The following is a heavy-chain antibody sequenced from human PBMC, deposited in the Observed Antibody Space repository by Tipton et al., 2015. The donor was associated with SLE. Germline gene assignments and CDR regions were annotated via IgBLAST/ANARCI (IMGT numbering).Heavy chain of an antibody. CDR2: IYYSGST. D-gene: IGHD3-9*01. Sequence: TLSLTCTVSGGSISSYYWSWIRQPPGKGLEWIGSIYYSGSTYYNPSLKSRVTISVDTSKNQFSLKLSSVTAADTAVYYCARRTKDYDILTGRRGAFDIWGQGTMVTVSS. J-gene: IGHJ3*02. V-gene: IGHV4-59*12. CDR1: GGSISSYY. CDR3: ARRTKDYDILTGRRGAFDI.